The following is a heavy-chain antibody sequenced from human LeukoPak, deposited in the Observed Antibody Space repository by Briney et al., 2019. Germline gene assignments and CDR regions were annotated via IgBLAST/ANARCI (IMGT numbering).Heavy chain of an antibody. CDR2: ISSSSSTI. J-gene: IGHJ4*02. Sequence: SGGSLRLSCAASGFTFSSYSMNWVRQAPGKGLEWVSYISSSSSTIYYADSVKGRFTISRDNAKNSLYLQMNSLRAEDTAVYYCAREAYDSSGYYGGYFDYWGQGTLVTVSS. CDR1: GFTFSSYS. V-gene: IGHV3-48*04. D-gene: IGHD3-22*01. CDR3: AREAYDSSGYYGGYFDY.